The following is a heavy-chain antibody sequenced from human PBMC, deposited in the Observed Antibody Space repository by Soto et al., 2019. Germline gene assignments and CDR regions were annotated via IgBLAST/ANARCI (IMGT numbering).Heavy chain of an antibody. CDR3: AREGRGGYASPRYYYYYMDV. V-gene: IGHV1-69*08. CDR1: GGTFSSYT. J-gene: IGHJ6*03. D-gene: IGHD5-12*01. CDR2: IIPILGIA. Sequence: QVQLVQSGAEVKKPGSSVKVSCKASGGTFSSYTISWVRQAPGQGLEWMGRIIPILGIANYAQKFQGSVTITADKSTSTAYMELSSLRSEDTAVYYCAREGRGGYASPRYYYYYMDVWGKGATVTVSS.